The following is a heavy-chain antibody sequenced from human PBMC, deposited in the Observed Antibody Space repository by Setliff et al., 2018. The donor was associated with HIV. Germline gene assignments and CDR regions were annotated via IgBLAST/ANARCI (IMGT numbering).Heavy chain of an antibody. V-gene: IGHV3-21*01. CDR3: VRGLDYGGNAVY. D-gene: IGHD4-17*01. CDR1: GFTFSSYH. J-gene: IGHJ4*02. CDR2: ISGSGSDI. Sequence: GGSLRLSCAASGFTFSSYHMHWVRQAPGKGLEWVSSISGSGSDIYYADSLKGRFTISRDNAKNSLYLQMNCLRAEDTAVYYCVRGLDYGGNAVYWGQGTLVTVSS.